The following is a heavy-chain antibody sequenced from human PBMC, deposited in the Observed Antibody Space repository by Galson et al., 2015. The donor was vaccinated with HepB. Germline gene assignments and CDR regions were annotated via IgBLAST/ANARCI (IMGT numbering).Heavy chain of an antibody. Sequence: SLRLSCAASGFTFNNYAMSWVRQTAGKGLEWVAALSISGDDAYYVGSVKGRFTISRDNSKNTLFLQMNSLRAEDTAIYYCAKDSLGDDEFICSFDYWGQGALVTVSS. D-gene: IGHD3-16*01. CDR2: LSISGDDA. CDR3: AKDSLGDDEFICSFDY. J-gene: IGHJ4*02. V-gene: IGHV3-23*01. CDR1: GFTFNNYA.